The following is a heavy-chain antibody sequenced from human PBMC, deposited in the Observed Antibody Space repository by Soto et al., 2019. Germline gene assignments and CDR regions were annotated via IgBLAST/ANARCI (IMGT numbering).Heavy chain of an antibody. CDR1: GFTFSNAW. D-gene: IGHD3-10*01. V-gene: IGHV3-33*08. Sequence: GGSLRLSCAASGFTFSNAWMNWVRQAPGKGLEWVAVIWYDGSNKYYADSVKGRFTISRDNSKNTLYLQMNSLRAEDTAVYYCARAYPPGYFDYWGQGTLVTVSS. J-gene: IGHJ4*02. CDR3: ARAYPPGYFDY. CDR2: IWYDGSNK.